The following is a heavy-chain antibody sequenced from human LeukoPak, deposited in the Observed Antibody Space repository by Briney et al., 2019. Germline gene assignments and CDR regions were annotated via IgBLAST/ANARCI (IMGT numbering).Heavy chain of an antibody. J-gene: IGHJ4*02. CDR1: GFTFSDYY. D-gene: IGHD3-22*01. Sequence: GGSLRLSCAASGFTFSDYYMSWIRQAPGKGLEWVSYISSSSYTNYADSVKGRFTISRDNAKNSLYLQMNSLRAEDTAVYYCARSYDSSGYSLDYWGQGTLVTVSS. CDR2: ISSSSYT. V-gene: IGHV3-11*03. CDR3: ARSYDSSGYSLDY.